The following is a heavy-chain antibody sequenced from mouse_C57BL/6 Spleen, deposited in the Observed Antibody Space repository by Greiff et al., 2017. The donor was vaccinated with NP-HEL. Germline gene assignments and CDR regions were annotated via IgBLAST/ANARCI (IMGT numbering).Heavy chain of an antibody. V-gene: IGHV1-64*01. CDR1: GYTFTSYW. CDR3: ARSDDGYFWFAY. CDR2: IHPNSGST. Sequence: VQLQQSGAELVKPGASVKLSCKASGYTFTSYWMHWVKQRPGQGLERIGMIHPNSGSTNYNEKFKSKATLTVDKSSSTAYMQLSSLTSEDSAVYYCARSDDGYFWFAYWGQGTLVTVSA. J-gene: IGHJ3*01. D-gene: IGHD2-3*01.